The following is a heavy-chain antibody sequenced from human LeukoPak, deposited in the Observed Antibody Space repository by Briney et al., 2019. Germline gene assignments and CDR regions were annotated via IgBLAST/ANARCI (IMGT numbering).Heavy chain of an antibody. Sequence: QPGGSLGLSCAASGFTFSGYWMSWVRQAPGKGLEWVAYIKQDGSEKYYVDSVKGRFTISRDNANNSLYLQMNSLRAEDTAGYHCARDASPHCSSTSCYSWFDPWGQGTLVTVSS. V-gene: IGHV3-7*05. CDR3: ARDASPHCSSTSCYSWFDP. J-gene: IGHJ5*02. D-gene: IGHD2-2*01. CDR2: IKQDGSEK. CDR1: GFTFSGYW.